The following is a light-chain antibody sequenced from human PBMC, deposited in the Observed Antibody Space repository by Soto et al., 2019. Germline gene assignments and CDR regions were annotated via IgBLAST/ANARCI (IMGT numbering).Light chain of an antibody. CDR2: DAS. V-gene: IGKV1-5*01. CDR1: RSISDR. J-gene: IGKJ1*01. Sequence: DIQMTQSPSTLSPSVGDRVTITCRASRSISDRLAWYQQKPGKAPKLLIFDASSLNSGVPSRFSGSGSGTEFTLTISRLQPDDVATYYCLQYSSYSWTFGQGTKVDIK. CDR3: LQYSSYSWT.